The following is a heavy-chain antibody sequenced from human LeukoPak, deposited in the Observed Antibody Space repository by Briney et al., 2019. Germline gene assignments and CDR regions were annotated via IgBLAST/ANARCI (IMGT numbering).Heavy chain of an antibody. CDR1: GGSISSYY. CDR2: IYHSGST. D-gene: IGHD6-13*01. V-gene: IGHV4-59*01. J-gene: IGHJ4*02. Sequence: SETLSLTCTVSGGSISSYYWSWIRQPPGKGLEWIGNIYHSGSTNYNPSLKSRVTISVDTSKNQFSLKLSSVTAADTAVYYCARARYSSSWYRYWGQGTLVTVSS. CDR3: ARARYSSSWYRY.